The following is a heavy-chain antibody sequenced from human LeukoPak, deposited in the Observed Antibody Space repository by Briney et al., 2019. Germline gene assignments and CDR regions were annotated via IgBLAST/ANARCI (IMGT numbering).Heavy chain of an antibody. CDR3: ATTYSSSWYN. V-gene: IGHV3-21*01. Sequence: GGSLRLSCAASGFTFSSYSMNWVRQAPGKGLEWVSSISTSSDYIYYADSLKGRFTSSRDNAKNSLYLQMNSLRAEDTAVYYCATTYSSSWYNWGQGTLVTVSS. CDR2: ISTSSDYI. CDR1: GFTFSSYS. J-gene: IGHJ4*02. D-gene: IGHD6-13*01.